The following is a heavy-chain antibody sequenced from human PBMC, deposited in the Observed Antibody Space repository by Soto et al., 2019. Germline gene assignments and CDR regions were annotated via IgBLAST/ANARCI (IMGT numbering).Heavy chain of an antibody. CDR2: TYYRSKWYN. V-gene: IGHV6-1*01. CDR3: VRAGRGYSSGWYDRSYDY. CDR1: GDSVSSNSAA. D-gene: IGHD6-19*01. J-gene: IGHJ4*02. Sequence: QVQLQQSGPGLVKPSQTLSLTCAISGDSVSSNSAAWNWIRQSPSRGLEWLGRTYYRSKWYNDYAVSVKSRITINPDTSKNQFSLQLNSVTPEDTAVYYCVRAGRGYSSGWYDRSYDYWGQGTLVTVSS.